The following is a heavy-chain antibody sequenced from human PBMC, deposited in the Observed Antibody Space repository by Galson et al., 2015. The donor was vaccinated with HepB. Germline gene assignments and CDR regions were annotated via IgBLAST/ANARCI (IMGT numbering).Heavy chain of an antibody. V-gene: IGHV4-59*01. Sequence: TLSLTCTVSGGSISSYYWSWIRQPPGKGLEWIGYIYYSGSTNYNPSLKSRVTISVDTSKNQFSLKLSSVTAADTAVYYCARGAMVRGVIMPLNFDYWGQGTLVTVSS. D-gene: IGHD3-10*01. CDR3: ARGAMVRGVIMPLNFDY. CDR2: IYYSGST. CDR1: GGSISSYY. J-gene: IGHJ4*02.